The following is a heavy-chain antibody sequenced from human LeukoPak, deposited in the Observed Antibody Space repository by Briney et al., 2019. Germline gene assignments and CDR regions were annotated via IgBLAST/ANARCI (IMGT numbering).Heavy chain of an antibody. V-gene: IGHV4-39*07. CDR2: IYYSGST. Sequence: SETLSLTCTVSGGSISSNNYYWGWIRQPPGKGLEWIGSIYYSGSTNYNPSLKSRVTISVDTSKNQFSLKLSSVTAADTAVYYCASPHIGYSSSRIDSRRYYYYYYMDVWGKGTTVTVSS. CDR3: ASPHIGYSSSRIDSRRYYYYYYMDV. D-gene: IGHD6-13*01. CDR1: GGSISSNNYY. J-gene: IGHJ6*03.